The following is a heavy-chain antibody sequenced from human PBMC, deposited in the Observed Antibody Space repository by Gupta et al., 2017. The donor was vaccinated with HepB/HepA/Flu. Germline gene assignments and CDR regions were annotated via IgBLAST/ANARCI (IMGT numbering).Heavy chain of an antibody. CDR3: SKSIIPNDKSYYGLAF. V-gene: IGHV3-23*01. CDR2: ISRSGGTT. CDR1: GFTFSDYA. Sequence: EVQLLESGGGLVQPGGSLRLSCVASGFTFSDYAMSWVRQATGKGLEGVSAISRSGGTTNYADSGQGRFTISRDNSKNTLDVQGSSMGAEGLAVYYFSKSIIPNDKSYYGLAFGCHRTTVTVSS. D-gene: IGHD2/OR15-2a*01. J-gene: IGHJ6*02.